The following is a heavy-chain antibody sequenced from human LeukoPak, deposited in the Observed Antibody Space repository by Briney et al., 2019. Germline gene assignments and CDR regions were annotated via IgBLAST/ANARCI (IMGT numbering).Heavy chain of an antibody. Sequence: SVKVSCKASGGTFSSYTISWVRQAPGQGLEWMGRIIPILGIAHYAQKFQGRVTITADKSTSTAYMELSSLRSEDTAVYYCARVRYCSSTSCYTFDYWGQGTLVTVSS. CDR1: GGTFSSYT. J-gene: IGHJ4*02. D-gene: IGHD2-2*02. CDR3: ARVRYCSSTSCYTFDY. CDR2: IIPILGIA. V-gene: IGHV1-69*02.